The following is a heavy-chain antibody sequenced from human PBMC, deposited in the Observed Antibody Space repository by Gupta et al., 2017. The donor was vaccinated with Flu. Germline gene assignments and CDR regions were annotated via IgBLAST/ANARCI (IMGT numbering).Heavy chain of an antibody. V-gene: IGHV4-39*01. CDR2: VYHSGSP. Sequence: QLQLQESGPGLVKPSETLPLTCTVSGGSIRTTDYYWGWIRQSPEKGLEWIGSVYHSGSPYQNPSLESRSTISIDTSKNQFSLNLRSVTASDTALYFCARHVCETKGCYQRPTWFDLWGPGILVTVSS. CDR1: GGSIRTTDYY. D-gene: IGHD2-8*01. CDR3: ARHVCETKGCYQRPTWFDL. J-gene: IGHJ5*02.